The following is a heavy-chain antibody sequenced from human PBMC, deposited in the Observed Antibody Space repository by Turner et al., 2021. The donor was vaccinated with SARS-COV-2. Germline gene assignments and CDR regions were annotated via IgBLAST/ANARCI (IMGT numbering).Heavy chain of an antibody. CDR1: GFTFSSYV. J-gene: IGHJ4*02. D-gene: IGHD3-3*01. CDR3: AKAQLGYYLGVDY. V-gene: IGHV3-23*01. CDR2: IYVSGGST. Sequence: EAQLLASGGGLGQPGGSMRPPCAASGFTFSSYVVSWVRQAPGKGLEWVSSIYVSGGSTYYAASVKGRFTISRDNSKHTLYLQMNSLGAEATAVYYCAKAQLGYYLGVDYWGQGTLVTVSS.